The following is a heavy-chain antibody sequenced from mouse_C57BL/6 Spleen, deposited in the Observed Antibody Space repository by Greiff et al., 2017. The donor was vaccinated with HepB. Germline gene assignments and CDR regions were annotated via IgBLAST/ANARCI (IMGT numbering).Heavy chain of an antibody. CDR2: INPSSGYT. V-gene: IGHV1-7*01. D-gene: IGHD2-3*01. CDR3: ARWLLPSAEYFDV. CDR1: GYTFTSYW. Sequence: VQLQQSGAELAKPGASVKLSCKASGYTFTSYWMHWVKQRPGQGLEWIGYINPSSGYTKYNQKFKDKATLTADKSSSTAYMQLSSLTYEDSAVYYCARWLLPSAEYFDVWGTGTTVTVSS. J-gene: IGHJ1*03.